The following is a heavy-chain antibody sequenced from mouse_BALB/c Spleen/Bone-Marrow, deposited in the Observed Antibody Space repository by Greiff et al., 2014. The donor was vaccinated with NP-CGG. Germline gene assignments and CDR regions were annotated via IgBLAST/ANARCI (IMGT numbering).Heavy chain of an antibody. CDR3: ARNGYYYSMDY. V-gene: IGHV2-2*02. D-gene: IGHD2-2*01. Sequence: QVQLQQSGPGLVQPSQSLSITCTVSGFSLTSDGVHWVRQSPRKGLEWLGVMWSGGSTDYNAAFISRLSISKDNSRSQVFFKMSSLQTNDTAIYYCARNGYYYSMDYWVKEPQSPSPQ. J-gene: IGHJ4*01. CDR2: MWSGGST. CDR1: GFSLTSDG.